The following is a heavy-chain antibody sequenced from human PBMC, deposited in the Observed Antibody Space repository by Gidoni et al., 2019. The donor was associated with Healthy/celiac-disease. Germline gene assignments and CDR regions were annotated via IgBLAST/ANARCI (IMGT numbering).Heavy chain of an antibody. J-gene: IGHJ4*02. CDR2: IYHSGST. CDR1: GGSISSSNW. Sequence: QVQLQESGPGLVKPSGPLSLTCALSGGSISSSNWWSWVCPPPGKGLEWIGEIYHSGSTNYNPSLKDRVTISVDKSKNQFSLKLSAVTAADTAVYYCAGDSNSWYRYWGQGTLVTVSS. V-gene: IGHV4-4*02. CDR3: AGDSNSWYRY. D-gene: IGHD6-13*01.